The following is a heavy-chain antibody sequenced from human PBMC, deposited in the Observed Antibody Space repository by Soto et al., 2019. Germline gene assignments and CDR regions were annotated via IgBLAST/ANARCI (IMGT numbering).Heavy chain of an antibody. J-gene: IGHJ6*03. V-gene: IGHV1-3*01. CDR3: ASDPWVVEGYYMDV. Sequence: ASVKVSCKASGYTFTSYAMHCVRQAPGQRLEWMGWINAGNGNTKYSQKFQGRATITRDTSASTAYMELSSLRSEDTAVYYCASDPWVVEGYYMDVRGKGTTVTVSS. D-gene: IGHD2-2*01. CDR2: INAGNGNT. CDR1: GYTFTSYA.